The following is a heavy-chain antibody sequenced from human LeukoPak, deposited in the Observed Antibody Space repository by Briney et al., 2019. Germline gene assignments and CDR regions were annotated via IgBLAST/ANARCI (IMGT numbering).Heavy chain of an antibody. CDR3: ARSKVRGTTTNNFDY. Sequence: PSETLSLTCAVYGGSFSGYYWSWIRQPPGKGLEWIGEINHSGSTNYNPSLKSRVTISVDTSKNQFSLKLSSVTAADTAVYYCARSKVRGTTTNNFDYWGQGTLVTVSS. D-gene: IGHD3-10*01. V-gene: IGHV4-34*01. J-gene: IGHJ4*02. CDR2: INHSGST. CDR1: GGSFSGYY.